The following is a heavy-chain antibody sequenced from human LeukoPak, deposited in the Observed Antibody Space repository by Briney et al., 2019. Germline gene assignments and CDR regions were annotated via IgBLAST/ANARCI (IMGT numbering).Heavy chain of an antibody. CDR2: ISYDGINK. D-gene: IGHD3-10*01. Sequence: GGSLRLSCAASGFTFSSYGMHWVRQAPGKGLEWVAVISYDGINKYYADSVKGRFTISRENSKNALYLQMHSMRAEDTAVYYCAKELWFGELSPEYYYHYYGMDVWGQGTTVTVSS. CDR1: GFTFSSYG. V-gene: IGHV3-30*18. CDR3: AKELWFGELSPEYYYHYYGMDV. J-gene: IGHJ6*02.